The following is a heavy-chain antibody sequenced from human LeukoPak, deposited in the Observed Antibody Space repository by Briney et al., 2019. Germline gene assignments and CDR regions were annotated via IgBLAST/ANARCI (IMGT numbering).Heavy chain of an antibody. CDR2: MYSSGST. CDR1: SVSISSGSYD. CDR3: ARGIALTGSTKGDWFDP. Sequence: PSQTLSLTCTVSSVSISSGSYDWGWIRQPAGKGLEWIGRMYSSGSTNYNPSLQSRVTISRDTSKNQFSLNLSSVTAADTAIYYCARGIALTGSTKGDWFDPWGQGTLVTVSS. D-gene: IGHD1-20*01. V-gene: IGHV4-61*02. J-gene: IGHJ5*02.